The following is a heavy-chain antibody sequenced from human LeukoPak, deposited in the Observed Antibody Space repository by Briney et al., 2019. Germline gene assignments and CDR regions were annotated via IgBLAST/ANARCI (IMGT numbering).Heavy chain of an antibody. Sequence: PSETLSLTCTVSGGSISSSSYYWGWIRQPPGKGLEWIGSIYYSGSTYYNPSLKSRVTISVDTSKNQFSLKLSSVTAADTAVYYCARDPHFHRSSTSCYKGYMDVWGKGTTVTVSS. D-gene: IGHD2-2*01. CDR3: ARDPHFHRSSTSCYKGYMDV. CDR1: GGSISSSSYY. J-gene: IGHJ6*03. CDR2: IYYSGST. V-gene: IGHV4-39*07.